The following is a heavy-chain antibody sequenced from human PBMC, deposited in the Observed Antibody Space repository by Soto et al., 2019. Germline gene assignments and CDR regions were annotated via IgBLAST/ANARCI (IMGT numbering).Heavy chain of an antibody. Sequence: GGSLRLSCSASGFTFSSYAMHWVRQAPGKGLEYVSAISSNGGSTYYADSVKGRFTISRDNSKNTLYLQMSSLRAEDTAVYYCVKVGIQLRLGYDYCGEGTLVTVSS. CDR2: ISSNGGST. CDR3: VKVGIQLRLGYDY. J-gene: IGHJ4*02. V-gene: IGHV3-64D*08. CDR1: GFTFSSYA. D-gene: IGHD5-18*01.